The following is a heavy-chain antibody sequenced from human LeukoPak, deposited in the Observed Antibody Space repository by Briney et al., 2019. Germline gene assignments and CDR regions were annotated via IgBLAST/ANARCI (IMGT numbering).Heavy chain of an antibody. CDR3: ARVARNPHTSSSWFPLGWFDP. J-gene: IGHJ5*02. CDR1: GGSISSSSYY. Sequence: PSETLSLTCTVSGGSISSSSYYWGWIRQPPGKGLEWIGSIYYSGSTYYNPSLKSRVTISVDTSKNQFSLKLSSVTAADTAVYYCARVARNPHTSSSWFPLGWFDPWGQGTLVTVSS. CDR2: IYYSGST. V-gene: IGHV4-39*07. D-gene: IGHD6-13*01.